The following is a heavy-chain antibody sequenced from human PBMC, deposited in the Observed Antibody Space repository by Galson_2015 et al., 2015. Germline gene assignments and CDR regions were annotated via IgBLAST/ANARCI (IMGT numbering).Heavy chain of an antibody. Sequence: LRLSCAASGSTFSSYAMHWVRQAPGKGLEYVSAISSNGGSTYYADSVKGRFTISRDNSKNTLYLQMSSLRAEDTAVYYCVKDFLAGQLMVYAISYFQHWGQGTLVTVSS. CDR3: VKDFLAGQLMVYAISYFQH. CDR2: ISSNGGST. J-gene: IGHJ1*01. V-gene: IGHV3-64D*06. D-gene: IGHD2-8*01. CDR1: GSTFSSYA.